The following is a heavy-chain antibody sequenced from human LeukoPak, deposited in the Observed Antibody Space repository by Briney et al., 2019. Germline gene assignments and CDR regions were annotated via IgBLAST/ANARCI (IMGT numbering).Heavy chain of an antibody. CDR2: IYHSGST. CDR3: ARGYGGKIDY. Sequence: SETLSLTCTVSGGSISSGGYYWSWIRQPPGKGLEWIGYIYHSGSTYYNPSLKSRVTISVDRSKNQFSLKLSSVTAADTAVYYCARGYGGKIDYWGQGTLVTVSS. J-gene: IGHJ4*02. D-gene: IGHD4-23*01. CDR1: GGSISSGGYY. V-gene: IGHV4-30-2*01.